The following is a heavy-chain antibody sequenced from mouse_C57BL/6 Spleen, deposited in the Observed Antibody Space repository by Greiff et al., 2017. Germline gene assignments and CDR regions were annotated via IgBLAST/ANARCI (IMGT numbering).Heavy chain of an antibody. CDR2: ILPGSGST. CDR1: GYTFTGYW. J-gene: IGHJ3*01. D-gene: IGHD2-2*01. Sequence: QVQLQQSGAELMKPGASVKLSCKATGYTFTGYWIEWVKQRPGHGLEWIGEILPGSGSTNYNEKFTGKATFTADPSSNTAYMQLSSLTTEDSAIDYWARSYGYGWVAYGGQGTLVTVAA. V-gene: IGHV1-9*01. CDR3: ARSYGYGWVAY.